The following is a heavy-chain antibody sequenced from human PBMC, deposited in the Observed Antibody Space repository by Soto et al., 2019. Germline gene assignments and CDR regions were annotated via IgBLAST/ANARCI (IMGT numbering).Heavy chain of an antibody. CDR1: GFTFSSYS. CDR3: ARKGGSGSYSYWYFDL. Sequence: EVQLVESGGGLVQPGGSLRLSCAASGFTFSSYSMNWVRQAPGKGLEWVSYISSSSSTIYYADSVKGRFTISRDNAKNXLYLQMNSLRAEDTAVYYCARKGGSGSYSYWYFDLWGRGTLVTVSS. J-gene: IGHJ2*01. D-gene: IGHD3-10*01. V-gene: IGHV3-48*01. CDR2: ISSSSSTI.